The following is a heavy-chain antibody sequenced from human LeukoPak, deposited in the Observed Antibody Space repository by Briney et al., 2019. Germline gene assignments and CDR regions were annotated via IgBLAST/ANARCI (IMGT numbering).Heavy chain of an antibody. J-gene: IGHJ4*02. CDR1: GXSFSGYY. CDR3: ARGLLWFGESYFDY. CDR2: INHSGST. V-gene: IGHV4-34*01. Sequence: SETLSLTCAVYGXSFSGYYWSWIRQPPGKGLEWIGEINHSGSTNYNPSLKSRVTISVDTSKNQFSLKLSSVTAADTAVYYCARGLLWFGESYFDYWGQGTLVTVSS. D-gene: IGHD3-10*01.